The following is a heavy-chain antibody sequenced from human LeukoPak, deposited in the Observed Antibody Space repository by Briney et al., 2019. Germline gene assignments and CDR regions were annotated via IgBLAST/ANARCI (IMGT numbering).Heavy chain of an antibody. D-gene: IGHD3-10*01. CDR1: GYTFTSYD. Sequence: GASVKVSCKASGYTFTSYDINWVRQATGQGLEWMGWMNPNSGNTGYAQKFQGRVTMTRNTSISTAYMELSNLRSEDTAVYYCARGLPAMVRGDPGYLDGMDVWGQGTTVTVSS. CDR3: ARGLPAMVRGDPGYLDGMDV. J-gene: IGHJ6*02. V-gene: IGHV1-8*01. CDR2: MNPNSGNT.